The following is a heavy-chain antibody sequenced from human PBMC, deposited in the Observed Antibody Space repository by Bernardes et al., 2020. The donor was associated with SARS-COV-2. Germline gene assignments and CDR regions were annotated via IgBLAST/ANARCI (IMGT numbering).Heavy chain of an antibody. Sequence: SETLSLTCTVSGGSISSYYWSWIRQTPGKGLEWSGYIYYTGSTNYSPSLKSRVTISVDRSKNQFSLKLTSVTAADTAVYYCARVPETYYYYGMDVWGQGTTVTVSS. J-gene: IGHJ6*02. V-gene: IGHV4-59*01. CDR3: ARVPETYYYYGMDV. CDR2: IYYTGST. CDR1: GGSISSYY.